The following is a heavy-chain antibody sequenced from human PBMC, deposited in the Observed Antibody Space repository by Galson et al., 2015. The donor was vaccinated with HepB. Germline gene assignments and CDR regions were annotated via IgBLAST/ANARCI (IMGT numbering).Heavy chain of an antibody. CDR3: ARGLFVLKSGYYTGIGVQSNWFDP. Sequence: SETLSLTCAVYGGSFSGYYWSWIRQPPEKGLEWIGETNHSGSTNYNPSLKSRVTISIDTSKSQFSLKLSSVTAADTAVYYCARGLFVLKSGYYTGIGVQSNWFDPWGQGTLVTVSS. CDR2: TNHSGST. J-gene: IGHJ5*02. V-gene: IGHV4-34*01. CDR1: GGSFSGYY. D-gene: IGHD3-3*01.